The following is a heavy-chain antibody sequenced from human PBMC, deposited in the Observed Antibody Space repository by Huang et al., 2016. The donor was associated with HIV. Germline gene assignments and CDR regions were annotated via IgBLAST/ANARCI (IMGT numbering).Heavy chain of an antibody. Sequence: EVQLVESGGGLVKRGGSLRLSCSASGFNFNSYTMNWVRQAPGKGLEWVSSISSDTDHIYYTDAVKGRFTISRDDAKKSLYLHMNGLRADDTAVYYCARNQWLDYWGQGTLVTVS. J-gene: IGHJ4*02. CDR2: ISSDTDHI. CDR3: ARNQWLDY. CDR1: GFNFNSYT. V-gene: IGHV3-21*02. D-gene: IGHD6-19*01.